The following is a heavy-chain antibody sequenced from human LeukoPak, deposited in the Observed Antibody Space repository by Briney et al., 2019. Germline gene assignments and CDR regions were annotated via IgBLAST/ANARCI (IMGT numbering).Heavy chain of an antibody. Sequence: GASVKVSCKASGYTFTGYYMHWVRQAPGQGLEWMGWINPNSGGTNYAQKFQGRVTMTRDTSISTAYMELSRLRSDDTALYYCARAGYNYGFFNLDYWGQGTLVTVSS. D-gene: IGHD5-18*01. J-gene: IGHJ4*02. CDR3: ARAGYNYGFFNLDY. V-gene: IGHV1-2*02. CDR1: GYTFTGYY. CDR2: INPNSGGT.